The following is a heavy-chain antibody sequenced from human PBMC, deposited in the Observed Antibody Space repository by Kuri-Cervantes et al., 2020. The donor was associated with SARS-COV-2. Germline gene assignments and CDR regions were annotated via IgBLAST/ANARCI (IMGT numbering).Heavy chain of an antibody. J-gene: IGHJ6*03. V-gene: IGHV3-53*01. CDR3: AKRLGSGWSYYYYYMDV. D-gene: IGHD6-19*01. Sequence: GGSLRLSCAASGFTVSSNYMSWVRQAPGKGLEWVSVIYSGGSTYYADSVKGRFTISRDNSKNTLYLQMNSLRAEDTAVYYCAKRLGSGWSYYYYYMDVWGKGTTVTVSS. CDR2: IYSGGST. CDR1: GFTVSSNY.